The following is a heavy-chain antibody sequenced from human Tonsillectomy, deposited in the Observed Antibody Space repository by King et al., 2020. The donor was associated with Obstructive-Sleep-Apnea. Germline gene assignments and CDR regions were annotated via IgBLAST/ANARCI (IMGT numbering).Heavy chain of an antibody. CDR2: IYHSRNI. D-gene: IGHD6-19*01. V-gene: IGHV4-4*02. CDR1: GASVKRTNW. J-gene: IGHJ4*02. CDR3: ARDVYTSPEAY. Sequence: VQLQESGPGLGQPLGTLSLTRAVFGASVKRTNWGNWVRQPPCKVPGGSAEIYHSRNINYNPTHKSRVTRSLDQSKNQFSLKLKFVTAADTAVYYCARDVYTSPEAYWGQGTLVTVSS.